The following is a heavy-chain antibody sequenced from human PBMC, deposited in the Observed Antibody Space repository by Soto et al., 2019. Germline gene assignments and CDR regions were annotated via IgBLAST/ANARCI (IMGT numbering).Heavy chain of an antibody. CDR2: IYYSGST. V-gene: IGHV4-59*01. Sequence: SETLSLTCTVSGGSISSYYWSWIRQPPGKGLEWIGYIYYSGSTNYNPSLKSRVTISVDTSKNQFSLKLSSVTAADTAVYYCARAWMEYSSSWYGWFDPWGQGTMVTVYS. D-gene: IGHD6-13*01. J-gene: IGHJ5*02. CDR3: ARAWMEYSSSWYGWFDP. CDR1: GGSISSYY.